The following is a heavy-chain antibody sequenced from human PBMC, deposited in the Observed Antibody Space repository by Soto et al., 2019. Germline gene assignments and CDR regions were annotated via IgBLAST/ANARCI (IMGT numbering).Heavy chain of an antibody. CDR1: GFTFSSYA. CDR3: ARIIRYSSSWLGP. V-gene: IGHV3-23*01. Sequence: EVQLLESGGGLVQPGGSLRLSCAASGFTFSSYAMSWVRQAPGKGLEWVSAISGSGGSTYYADSVKGRFTISRDNYKNTLYLQMNSLRAEDTAVYYCARIIRYSSSWLGPWGQGTLVTVSS. D-gene: IGHD6-13*01. CDR2: ISGSGGST. J-gene: IGHJ5*02.